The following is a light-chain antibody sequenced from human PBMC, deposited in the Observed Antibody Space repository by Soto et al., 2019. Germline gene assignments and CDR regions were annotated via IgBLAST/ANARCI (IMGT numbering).Light chain of an antibody. V-gene: IGKV3-15*01. J-gene: IGKJ1*01. Sequence: EIVLMQSPGTLSVSPGERATLSCRASQSVSSKLAWYQQKPGQAPRLLFYGASTGATGIPARFSGSGSETEFTLSISSLQSEDFAVYYCQQYNNWPGTFGQGTKV. CDR3: QQYNNWPGT. CDR2: GAS. CDR1: QSVSSK.